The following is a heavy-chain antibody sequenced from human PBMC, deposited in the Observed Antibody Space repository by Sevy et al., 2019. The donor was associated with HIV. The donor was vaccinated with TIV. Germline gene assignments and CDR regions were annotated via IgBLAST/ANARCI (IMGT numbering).Heavy chain of an antibody. D-gene: IGHD3-3*01. CDR1: GFTFSSYW. CDR3: ASPTYYDFWSGSHYYGMDV. Sequence: GGSLRLSCAASGFTFSSYWMHWVRQAPGKGLVWVSRINSDGSSTSYADSVKGRFTISRDNAKNTLYLQMNSLRAEDTAVYYCASPTYYDFWSGSHYYGMDVWGQRTTVTVSS. CDR2: INSDGSST. J-gene: IGHJ6*02. V-gene: IGHV3-74*01.